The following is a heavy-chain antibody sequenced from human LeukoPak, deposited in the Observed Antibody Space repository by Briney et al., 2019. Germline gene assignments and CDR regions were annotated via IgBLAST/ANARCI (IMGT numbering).Heavy chain of an antibody. CDR2: IGGSGGST. CDR3: AKASPGITMVRGVIYYFDY. D-gene: IGHD3-10*01. J-gene: IGHJ4*02. CDR1: GFTFSSYA. V-gene: IGHV3-23*01. Sequence: PGGSLRLSCAASGFTFSSYAMSWVRQAPGKGLEWVSAIGGSGGSTYYADSVKGRFTISRDNSKNTLYLQMNSLRAEDTAVYYCAKASPGITMVRGVIYYFDYWGQGTLVTVSS.